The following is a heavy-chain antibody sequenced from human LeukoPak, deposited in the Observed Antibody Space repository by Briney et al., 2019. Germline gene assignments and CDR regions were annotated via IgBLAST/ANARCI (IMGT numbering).Heavy chain of an antibody. D-gene: IGHD3-22*01. J-gene: IGHJ6*03. CDR2: ISAYNGNT. Sequence: ASVKVSCKASGYTFTSYGISWVRQAPGQGLEWMGWISAYNGNTNYAQKLQGRVTMTTDTSTSTAYMELRSLRSDDTAVYYCARADYDSSGYGLYYYYYMDVWGKGTTVTISS. V-gene: IGHV1-18*01. CDR1: GYTFTSYG. CDR3: ARADYDSSGYGLYYYYYMDV.